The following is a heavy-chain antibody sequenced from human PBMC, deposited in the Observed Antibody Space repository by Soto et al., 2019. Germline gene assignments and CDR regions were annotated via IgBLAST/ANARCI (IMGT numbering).Heavy chain of an antibody. J-gene: IGHJ6*02. Sequence: ASVKVSCKVSGYTLTELSMHWVRQAPGKGLEWMGGFDPEDGETIYAQKFQGRVTMTEDTSTDTAYMELSSLRSEDTAVYYCATVGFFGIVDTPQTPYGMDVWGQGTTVTVSS. CDR1: GYTLTELS. D-gene: IGHD5-12*01. V-gene: IGHV1-24*01. CDR3: ATVGFFGIVDTPQTPYGMDV. CDR2: FDPEDGET.